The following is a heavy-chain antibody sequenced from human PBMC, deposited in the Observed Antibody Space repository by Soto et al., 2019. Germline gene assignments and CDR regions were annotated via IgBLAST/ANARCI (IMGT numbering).Heavy chain of an antibody. CDR1: GDTFSFYS. CDR3: ATSYGSGYRAFDY. D-gene: IGHD3-10*01. V-gene: IGHV1-69*04. Sequence: QVQLVQSGAEVKRPGSSVKVSCKASGDTFSFYSINWVRQAPGLGLEWMGRVNPILSMSNYAQRSQGRVTXTXDXPTSTAYMELSGLRSEDTAMYYCATSYGSGYRAFDYWGQGALVTVSS. CDR2: VNPILSMS. J-gene: IGHJ4*02.